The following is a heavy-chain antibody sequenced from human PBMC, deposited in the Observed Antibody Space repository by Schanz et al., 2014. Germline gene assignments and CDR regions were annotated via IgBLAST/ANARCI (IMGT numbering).Heavy chain of an antibody. V-gene: IGHV3-21*04. CDR3: ASVIMVVGNHRDWRDV. CDR1: GFSFSDYS. D-gene: IGHD2-8*01. J-gene: IGHJ6*02. CDR2: LSGGSSYI. Sequence: EVQLVESGGGLVKPGGSLRLSCAASGFSFSDYSMSWVRQAPGKGLEWVSSLSGGSSYIFYADSVKGRFTISRDNARSSLYLQMSSLRDGDTAVYYCASVIMVVGNHRDWRDVWGQGTTVTVSS.